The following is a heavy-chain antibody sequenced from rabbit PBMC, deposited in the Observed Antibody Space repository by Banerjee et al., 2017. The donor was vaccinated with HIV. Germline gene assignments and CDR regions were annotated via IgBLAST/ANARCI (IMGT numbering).Heavy chain of an antibody. Sequence: QEQLVESGGGLVQPEGSLTLTCTASGFSFSSGYDMCWVRQAPGKGLEWIACIYTGGSGDTHYASWAKGRLTISKTSSTTVALQMTSLTAADTATYFCARDLAGVIGWNFGLWGPGTLVTVS. J-gene: IGHJ4*01. V-gene: IGHV1S45*01. CDR3: ARDLAGVIGWNFGL. CDR2: IYTGGSGDT. D-gene: IGHD4-1*01. CDR1: GFSFSSGYD.